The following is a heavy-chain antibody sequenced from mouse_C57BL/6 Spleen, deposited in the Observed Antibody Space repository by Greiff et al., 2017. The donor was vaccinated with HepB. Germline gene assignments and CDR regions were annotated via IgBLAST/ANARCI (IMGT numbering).Heavy chain of an antibody. V-gene: IGHV1-42*01. CDR1: GYSFTGYY. CDR3: ARATERTWFAY. CDR2: INPSTGGT. J-gene: IGHJ3*01. Sequence: VQLQHSGPELVKPGASVKISCKASGYSFTGYYMNWVKQSPEKSLEWIGEINPSTGGTTYNQKFKAKATLTVDKSSSTAYMQLKSLTSEDSAVYYCARATERTWFAYWGQGTLVTVSA. D-gene: IGHD1-1*01.